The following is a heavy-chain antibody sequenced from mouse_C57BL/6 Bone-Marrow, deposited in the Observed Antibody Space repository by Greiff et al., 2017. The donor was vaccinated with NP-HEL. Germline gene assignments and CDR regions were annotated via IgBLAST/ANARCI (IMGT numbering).Heavy chain of an antibody. J-gene: IGHJ4*01. D-gene: IGHD2-14*01. CDR2: IDPEDGET. Sequence: EVQLQQSGAELVKPGASVKLSCTASGFNIKDYYMHWVKQRTEQGLEWIGRIDPEDGETKYAPKFQGKATITADTSSNTAYLQLSSQTSEDTAVYYCARKDYRRGYAMDYWGQGTSVTVSS. V-gene: IGHV14-2*01. CDR3: ARKDYRRGYAMDY. CDR1: GFNIKDYY.